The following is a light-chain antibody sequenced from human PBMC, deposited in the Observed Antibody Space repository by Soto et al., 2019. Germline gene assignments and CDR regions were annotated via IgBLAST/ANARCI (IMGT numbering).Light chain of an antibody. CDR2: GNS. CDR1: SSNIGAGYD. J-gene: IGLJ2*01. Sequence: QSVLTQPPSGSGAPGQRGTISCTGSSSNIGAGYDVHWYQQLPGTAPKLLIYGNSNRPSGVPDRFSGSKSGTSASLAITGLQAEDEADYYCQSYDSSLSGWGVFGGGTKLTVL. CDR3: QSYDSSLSGWGV. V-gene: IGLV1-40*01.